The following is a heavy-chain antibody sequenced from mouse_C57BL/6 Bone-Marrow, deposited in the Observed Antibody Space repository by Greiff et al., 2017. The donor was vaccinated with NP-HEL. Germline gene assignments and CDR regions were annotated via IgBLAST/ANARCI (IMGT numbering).Heavy chain of an antibody. CDR3: ARQGITTVVAPTAY. D-gene: IGHD1-1*01. Sequence: EVKLMESGGDLVKPGGSLKLSCAASGFTFSSYGMSWVRQTPDKRLEWVATISSGGSYTYYPDSVKGRFTISRDNAKNTLYLQMSSLKSEDTAMYYCARQGITTVVAPTAYWGQGTLVTVSA. J-gene: IGHJ3*01. V-gene: IGHV5-6*01. CDR1: GFTFSSYG. CDR2: ISSGGSYT.